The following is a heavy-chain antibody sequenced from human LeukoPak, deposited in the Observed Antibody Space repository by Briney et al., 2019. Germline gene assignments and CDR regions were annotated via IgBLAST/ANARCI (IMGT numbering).Heavy chain of an antibody. CDR3: AKDYYGSGSYYSPLS. V-gene: IGHV3-30-3*01. Sequence: PGGSLRLSCAASGFTFSNYAMHWVRQAPGKGLEWVAVVSYDGSNKYYADSVKGRFTISRDNSKNTLYLQMNSLRAEDTAVYYCAKDYYGSGSYYSPLSWGQGTLVTVSS. CDR1: GFTFSNYA. CDR2: VSYDGSNK. J-gene: IGHJ5*02. D-gene: IGHD3-10*01.